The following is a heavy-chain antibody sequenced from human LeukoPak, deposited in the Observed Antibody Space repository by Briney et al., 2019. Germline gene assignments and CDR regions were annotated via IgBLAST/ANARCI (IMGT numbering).Heavy chain of an antibody. V-gene: IGHV3-30-3*01. D-gene: IGHD3-22*01. J-gene: IGHJ4*02. CDR2: ISYGGNNQ. CDR1: GFTFRRYA. CDR3: ARAPDSSGYYYYFDF. Sequence: GGYLRVSCGASGFTFRRYALNWVRQAPGQELEWVAIISYGGNNQYYAESVKGRFTISRDNTKNTVYLQMNSLRPEDTALYYCARAPDSSGYYYYFDFWGQGALVTVSS.